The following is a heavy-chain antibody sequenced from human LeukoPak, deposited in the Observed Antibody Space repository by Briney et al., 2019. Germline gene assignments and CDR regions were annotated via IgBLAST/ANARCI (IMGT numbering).Heavy chain of an antibody. J-gene: IGHJ4*02. V-gene: IGHV3-23*01. CDR2: ISGSGGST. CDR3: AKAGPAALFDY. D-gene: IGHD6-13*01. Sequence: PGGSLRLSCAASGFTFSNYAMSWVRQAPGKGLEWVSTISGSGGSTDYADSVKGRFTISRDNSKNTLYLQVNSLRDGGTAAYYCAKAGPAALFDYWGQGTLVTVSS. CDR1: GFTFSNYA.